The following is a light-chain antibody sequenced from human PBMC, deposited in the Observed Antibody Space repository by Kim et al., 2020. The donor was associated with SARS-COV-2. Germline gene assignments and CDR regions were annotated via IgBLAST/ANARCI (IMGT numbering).Light chain of an antibody. J-gene: IGKJ2*01. CDR1: QSLVDSHGNTY. CDR3: MQGTHWPYT. Sequence: DVVMTQSPLSLPVSPGQPASISCRASQSLVDSHGNTYLNWFQQRPGQSPRHLIYKVSNRDSGVPDRFSGSGSGTDFTLKISRVEAEDVGVYYCMQGTHWPYTFGQGTKLEI. V-gene: IGKV2-30*01. CDR2: KVS.